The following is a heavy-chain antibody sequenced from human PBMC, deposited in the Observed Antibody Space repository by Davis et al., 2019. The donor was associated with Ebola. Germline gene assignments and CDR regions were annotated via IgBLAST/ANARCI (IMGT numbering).Heavy chain of an antibody. Sequence: GESLKISCAASGFTFSSYWMSWVRQMPGKGLEWMGIIYPGDSDTRYSPSFQGQVTISADKSISTAYLQWSSLKASDTAMYYCARHSAFDCSGGSCYSNYYYGMDVWGQGTTVTVSS. CDR2: IYPGDSDT. CDR1: GFTFSSYW. D-gene: IGHD2-15*01. V-gene: IGHV5-51*01. CDR3: ARHSAFDCSGGSCYSNYYYGMDV. J-gene: IGHJ6*02.